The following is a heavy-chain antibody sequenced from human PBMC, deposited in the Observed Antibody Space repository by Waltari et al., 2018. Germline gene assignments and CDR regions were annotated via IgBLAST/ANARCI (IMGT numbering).Heavy chain of an antibody. J-gene: IGHJ5*02. CDR1: GYTFTGYY. Sequence: QVQLVQSGAEVKKPGASVKVSCKASGYTFTGYYMHWVRQAPGQGLEWMGWIDPNSGGTIYVQKFKGRVTMTRDTSISTAYMELSSLASDDTAVYYCARGRRDSSGWFDPWGQGTLVTVPS. V-gene: IGHV1-2*02. CDR2: IDPNSGGT. CDR3: ARGRRDSSGWFDP.